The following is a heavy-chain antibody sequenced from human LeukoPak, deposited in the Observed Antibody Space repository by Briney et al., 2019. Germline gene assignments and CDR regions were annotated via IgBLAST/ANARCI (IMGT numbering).Heavy chain of an antibody. Sequence: ASVKVSRKASVYTFTSYDINWVRQATGQGLGWMGWMNPNSGNTGYAQKFQGRVTMTRNTSISTAYMELSSLRSEDTAVYYCARGYYDILTGYDNWFDPWGQGTLVTVSS. J-gene: IGHJ5*02. D-gene: IGHD3-9*01. CDR2: MNPNSGNT. CDR3: ARGYYDILTGYDNWFDP. V-gene: IGHV1-8*01. CDR1: VYTFTSYD.